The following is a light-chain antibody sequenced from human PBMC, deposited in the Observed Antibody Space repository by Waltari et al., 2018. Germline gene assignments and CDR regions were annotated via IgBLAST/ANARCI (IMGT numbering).Light chain of an antibody. CDR1: QSIRTY. J-gene: IGKJ2*01. CDR2: DAS. Sequence: EIVLTQSPATRSLSPGETATLPCRASQSIRTYLGWYQQKPGQAPRLLLFDASRRATGIPARFRGTGSGTDFTLTVSDLEPEDFGIYYCQQRSIWPYTFGQGTRLEIK. V-gene: IGKV3-11*01. CDR3: QQRSIWPYT.